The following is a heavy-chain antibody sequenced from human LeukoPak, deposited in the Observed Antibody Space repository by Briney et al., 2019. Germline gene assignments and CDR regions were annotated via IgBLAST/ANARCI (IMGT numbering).Heavy chain of an antibody. V-gene: IGHV3-48*03. Sequence: GGSLRLSCAASGFTFSTYEMNWVRQAPGKGLEWLSYISNSGTTIYYADSVKGRFTISRDNAKNSLYLQMNSLRAEDTAVYYCARQEPRGWTPEYFQHWGQGTLVTVSS. CDR2: ISNSGTTI. J-gene: IGHJ1*01. CDR1: GFTFSTYE. CDR3: ARQEPRGWTPEYFQH. D-gene: IGHD3/OR15-3a*01.